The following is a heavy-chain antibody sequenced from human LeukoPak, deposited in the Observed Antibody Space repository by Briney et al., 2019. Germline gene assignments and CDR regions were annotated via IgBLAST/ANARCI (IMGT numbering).Heavy chain of an antibody. D-gene: IGHD2-15*01. CDR1: GYTFTGYY. V-gene: IGHV1-46*03. Sequence: ASVKVSCKASGYTFTGYYMHWVRQAPGQGLEWMGIINPSGGSTSYAQKFQGRVTMTRDTSTSTVYMELSSLRSEDTAVYYCARWSPIVVVAATRGSGYVDWGQGTLVTVSS. CDR2: INPSGGST. CDR3: ARWSPIVVVAATRGSGYVD. J-gene: IGHJ4*02.